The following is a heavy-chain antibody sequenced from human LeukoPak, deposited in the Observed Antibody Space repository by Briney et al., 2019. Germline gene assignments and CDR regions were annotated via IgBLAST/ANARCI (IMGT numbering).Heavy chain of an antibody. CDR1: GGTFSSYA. CDR3: ARVIEVRGVILGALDY. D-gene: IGHD3-10*01. Sequence: SVMVSCKASGGTFSSYAISWVRQAPGQGLEWMGGIIPIFGTANYAQKFQGRVTITADESTSTAYMELSSLRSEDTAVYYCARVIEVRGVILGALDYWGQGTLVTVSS. CDR2: IIPIFGTA. V-gene: IGHV1-69*01. J-gene: IGHJ4*02.